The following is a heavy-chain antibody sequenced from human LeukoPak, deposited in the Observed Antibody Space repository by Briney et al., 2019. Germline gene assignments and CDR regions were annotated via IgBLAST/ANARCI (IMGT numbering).Heavy chain of an antibody. V-gene: IGHV3-33*01. Sequence: PGGSLRLSCAVSGFTFSNYDMHWVRQAPGKGLEWVAVIWYDGSNKYYADSVEGRFTISRDNSKNTLYLQMNTLRAEDTAVYYCARDPGGVVYFDYWGQGTLVTVSS. J-gene: IGHJ4*02. CDR3: ARDPGGVVYFDY. CDR1: GFTFSNYD. CDR2: IWYDGSNK. D-gene: IGHD2-8*01.